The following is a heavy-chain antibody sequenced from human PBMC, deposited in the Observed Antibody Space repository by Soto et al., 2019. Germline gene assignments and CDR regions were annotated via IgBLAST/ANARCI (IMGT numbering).Heavy chain of an antibody. D-gene: IGHD3-16*01. CDR2: INPDGSRT. V-gene: IGHV3-74*01. J-gene: IGHJ5*02. CDR1: GFIFSSYW. CDR3: ARVKLGSYDWFDP. Sequence: EVQLVESGGGLVPPGGSLRLSCAASGFIFSSYWMHWVRQAPGKGLAWVSRINPDGSRTTYADSVTGRFTISRDNAKNTVFLQMNSLRAEATAVYYCARVKLGSYDWFDPWGQGILVTVSS.